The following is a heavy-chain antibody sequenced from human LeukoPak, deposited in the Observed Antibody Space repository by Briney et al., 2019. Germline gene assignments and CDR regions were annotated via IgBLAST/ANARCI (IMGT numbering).Heavy chain of an antibody. CDR1: GGSFSGYY. D-gene: IGHD2-2*01. CDR2: INHSGST. CDR3: ATEYRYFDY. J-gene: IGHJ4*02. Sequence: SETLSLTCAVYGGSFSGYYWSWIRQPPGKGLEWIGEINHSGSTNYNPSLKSRVTISVDTSKNQFSLNLSSVTAADTAVYYCATEYRYFDYWGQGTLVTVSS. V-gene: IGHV4-34*01.